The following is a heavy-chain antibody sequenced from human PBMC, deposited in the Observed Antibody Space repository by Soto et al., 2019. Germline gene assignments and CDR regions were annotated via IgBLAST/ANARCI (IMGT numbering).Heavy chain of an antibody. D-gene: IGHD3-22*01. CDR1: EFTFSSYA. V-gene: IGHV3-23*01. CDR2: ISGGGGAT. J-gene: IGHJ6*02. Sequence: EVQLLESGGDLVQPGGSLRLSCAASEFTFSSYAMNWVRQAPGKGLEWVSVISGGGGATYYADSVKGRFRISRDNSKNPLYLQMNSLRVKDTAVYYCAKPKVAYENSGVQSFYYFPMNFWGQGPTVTVSS. CDR3: AKPKVAYENSGVQSFYYFPMNF.